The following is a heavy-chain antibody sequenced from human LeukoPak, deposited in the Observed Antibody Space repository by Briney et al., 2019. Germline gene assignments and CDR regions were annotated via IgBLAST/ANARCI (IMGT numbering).Heavy chain of an antibody. CDR1: DTVNHYH. V-gene: IGHV4-4*07. CDR3: ARELRNIGEYYFDY. Sequence: SETLSLTCSVDTVNHYHWNWVRQSAGTGLEWIGRVHTTSGNTFANPSLWGRVTVSIDTTKNEFLLQLTSMTAADTAVYHCARELRNIGEYYFDYWGQGVPVSVSS. D-gene: IGHD1-14*01. CDR2: VHTTSGNT. J-gene: IGHJ4*02.